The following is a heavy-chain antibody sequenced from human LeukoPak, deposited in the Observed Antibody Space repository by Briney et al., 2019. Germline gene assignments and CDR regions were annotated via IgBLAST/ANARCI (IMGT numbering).Heavy chain of an antibody. CDR1: GSTFSSYG. D-gene: IGHD3-9*01. Sequence: GGSLRLSCAASGSTFSSYGMHWVRQAPGKGLEWVAFIRYDGSNKYYADSVKGRFTISRDNSKNTLYLQMNSLRAEDTAVYYCAKDLYDYDILTGHYWGFDYWGQGTLVTVSS. CDR2: IRYDGSNK. J-gene: IGHJ4*02. V-gene: IGHV3-30*02. CDR3: AKDLYDYDILTGHYWGFDY.